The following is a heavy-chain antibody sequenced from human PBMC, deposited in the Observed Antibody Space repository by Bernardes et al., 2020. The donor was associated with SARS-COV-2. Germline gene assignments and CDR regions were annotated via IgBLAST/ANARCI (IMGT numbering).Heavy chain of an antibody. CDR3: ARRVGSGWYDY. CDR2: ITNTGNT. V-gene: IGHV4-59*08. J-gene: IGHJ4*02. D-gene: IGHD6-19*01. CDR1: GGSISSYY. Sequence: SETLSLTCTVSGGSISSYYWSWIRQPPGKGLEWIGYITNTGNTNYNPSLKSRVTISVDTSRNQFSLKLSSVTAADTAVYYCARRVGSGWYDYWGQGTLVTVSS.